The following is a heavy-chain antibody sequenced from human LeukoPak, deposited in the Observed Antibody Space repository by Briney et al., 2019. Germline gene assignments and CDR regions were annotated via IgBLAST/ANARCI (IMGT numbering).Heavy chain of an antibody. CDR3: AKRGVVIRVILVGFHKEAYYFDS. D-gene: IGHD3-22*01. CDR1: GFTFSNAW. V-gene: IGHV3-15*01. J-gene: IGHJ4*02. CDR2: IKSKTDGGTT. Sequence: KAGGSLRLSCAASGFTFSNAWMSWVRQAPGKGLEWVGRIKSKTDGGTTDYAAPVKGRFTISRNDSKNTLYLQMNSLKTEDTAVYFCAKRGVVIRVILVGFHKEAYYFDSWGQGALVTVSS.